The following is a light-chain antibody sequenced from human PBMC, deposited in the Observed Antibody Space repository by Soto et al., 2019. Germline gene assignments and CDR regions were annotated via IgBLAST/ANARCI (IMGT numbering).Light chain of an antibody. V-gene: IGKV1-5*03. J-gene: IGKJ1*01. CDR1: QTISSW. Sequence: DIQMTQSPSTLSGSVGDRVTITCRASQTISSWLAWYQQKPGKAPKLLIYKASTLKSRAPSRFSGSGSWTEFSRTTSSPQPDHVATNYCQHYNSYSEAFGQGTKVDIK. CDR3: QHYNSYSEA. CDR2: KAS.